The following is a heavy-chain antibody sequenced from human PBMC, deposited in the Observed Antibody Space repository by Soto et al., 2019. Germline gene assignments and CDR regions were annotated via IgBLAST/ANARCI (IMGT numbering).Heavy chain of an antibody. CDR1: GGSVSNKTYY. V-gene: IGHV4-61*01. Sequence: SETLSLTCSVSGGSVSNKTYYWSWIRQPPGKRLEWIGYVYYSGTTNYNPSLKSRVTISVDLSRNQFSLRLSSVTTADTALYYCARTTAVPNTLRSRYFFDYWGQGTLVTVSS. J-gene: IGHJ4*02. CDR2: VYYSGTT. D-gene: IGHD4-17*01. CDR3: ARTTAVPNTLRSRYFFDY.